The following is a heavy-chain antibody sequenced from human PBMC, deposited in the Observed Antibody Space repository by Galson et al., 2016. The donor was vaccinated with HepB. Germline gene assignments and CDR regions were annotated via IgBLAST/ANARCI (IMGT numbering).Heavy chain of an antibody. CDR1: GFAFSSYN. J-gene: IGHJ4*02. Sequence: SLRLSCAASGFAFSSYNMNWVRQAPGKGLEWVASISSNSHIYYADSVKGRFTISRDNAKNSLYLQMNSLRAEDTAVYYCARVNIPVAGSDYWGQGTLVTVSS. CDR3: ARVNIPVAGSDY. CDR2: ISSNSHI. V-gene: IGHV3-21*01. D-gene: IGHD6-19*01.